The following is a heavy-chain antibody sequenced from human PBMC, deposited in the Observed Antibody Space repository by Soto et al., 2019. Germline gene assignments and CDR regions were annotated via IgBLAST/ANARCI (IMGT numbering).Heavy chain of an antibody. J-gene: IGHJ3*01. CDR1: GFTFSSYS. V-gene: IGHV3-21*01. Sequence: GSLRLSCAASGFTFSSYSMNWVRQAPGKGLEWVSSISSSSYIYYADSVKGRSTISRDNAKNSLYLQMNSLRAEDTAVYYCARDREGVGAGLFWGQGTMVT. CDR3: ARDREGVGAGLF. D-gene: IGHD1-26*01. CDR2: ISSSSYI.